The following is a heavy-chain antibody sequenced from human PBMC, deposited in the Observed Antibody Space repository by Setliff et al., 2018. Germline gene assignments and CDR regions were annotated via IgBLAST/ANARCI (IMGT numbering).Heavy chain of an antibody. CDR3: ARGYRGYYNFWSGSQGANWFDP. J-gene: IGHJ5*02. V-gene: IGHV1-69*01. CDR2: IIPIFGTA. D-gene: IGHD3-3*01. CDR1: GGTFSSYA. Sequence: SFQVSCKASGGTFSSYAISWVRQAPGQGLEWMGGIIPIFGTANYARKFQGRVTITADESTSTAYMELSSLRSEDTAVYYCARGYRGYYNFWSGSQGANWFDPWDQGTLVTVSS.